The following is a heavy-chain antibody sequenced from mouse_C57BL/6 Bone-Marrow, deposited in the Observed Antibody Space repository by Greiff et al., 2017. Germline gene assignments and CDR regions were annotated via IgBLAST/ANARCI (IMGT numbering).Heavy chain of an antibody. D-gene: IGHD3-2*02. Sequence: QVQLQQSGPELVKPGASVKISCKASGYAFSSSWMNWVKQRPGKGLEWIGRICPGDGDTNYNGKFNGKATLTAYKSSSTADMQLSRLTSEDTAVYFGARSGTAQARYAMDYWGQGTSVTVSS. CDR3: ARSGTAQARYAMDY. CDR2: ICPGDGDT. J-gene: IGHJ4*01. CDR1: GYAFSSSW. V-gene: IGHV1-82*01.